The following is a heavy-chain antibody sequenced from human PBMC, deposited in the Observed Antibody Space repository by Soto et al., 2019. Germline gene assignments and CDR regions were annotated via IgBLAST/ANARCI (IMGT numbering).Heavy chain of an antibody. CDR3: ARDCVPPVTHGFDP. J-gene: IGHJ5*02. CDR2: IYSSGDT. CDR1: GGSISSGGYY. V-gene: IGHV4-31*03. D-gene: IGHD4-4*01. Sequence: QVQLQESGPGLVRPSQTLSLSCTVSGGSISSGGYYWSWIRHYPGQGLEWIGYIYSSGDTNYNPSLISRVAISVDTSKTQFSLKLSSVTAADTALYYCARDCVPPVTHGFDPWGQGTLVTVSS.